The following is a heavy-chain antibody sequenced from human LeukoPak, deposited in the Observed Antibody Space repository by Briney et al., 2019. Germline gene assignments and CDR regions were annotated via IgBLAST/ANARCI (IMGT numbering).Heavy chain of an antibody. CDR2: IYYSGST. D-gene: IGHD3-10*01. CDR3: AGGVWYGELPPDY. V-gene: IGHV4-30-4*01. CDR1: GDSISSGDHY. J-gene: IGHJ4*02. Sequence: VKPSETLSLTCTVSGDSISSGDHYWTWIRQSPGKGLEWIGYIYYSGSTNYNPSLKGRVTISIDTSKSLFSLKLTSVTAADTAVYYCAGGVWYGELPPDYWGQGTLVTVSS.